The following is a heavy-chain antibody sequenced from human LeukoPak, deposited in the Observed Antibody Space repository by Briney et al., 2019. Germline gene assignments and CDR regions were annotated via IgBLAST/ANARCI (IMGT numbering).Heavy chain of an antibody. V-gene: IGHV3-30-3*01. CDR3: ARELLWFGEPTYYYYYGMDV. D-gene: IGHD3-10*01. Sequence: GGSLRLSCAASGFTFSSYAMHWVRKAPGKGLEWVAVISYDGSNKYYADSVKGRFTISRDNSKNTLYLQMNSLRAEDTAVYYCARELLWFGEPTYYYYYGMDVWGQGTTVTVSS. CDR2: ISYDGSNK. J-gene: IGHJ6*02. CDR1: GFTFSSYA.